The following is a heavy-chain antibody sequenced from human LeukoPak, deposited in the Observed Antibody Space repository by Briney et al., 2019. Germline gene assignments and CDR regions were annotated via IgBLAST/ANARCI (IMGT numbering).Heavy chain of an antibody. CDR3: ARGLVPDAFDI. D-gene: IGHD5/OR15-5a*01. V-gene: IGHV4-39*07. Sequence: SETLSLTCTVSGGSISSSSYYRGWIRQPPGKGLEWIGSIYYSGSTYYNPSLKSRVTISVDTSKNQFSLKLSSVTAADTAVYYCARGLVPDAFDIWGQGTMVTVSS. J-gene: IGHJ3*02. CDR2: IYYSGST. CDR1: GGSISSSSYY.